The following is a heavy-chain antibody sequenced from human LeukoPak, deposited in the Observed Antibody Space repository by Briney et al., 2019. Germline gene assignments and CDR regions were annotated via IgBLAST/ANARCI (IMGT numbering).Heavy chain of an antibody. V-gene: IGHV1-8*03. CDR3: ARATGGIFDAFDI. D-gene: IGHD3-16*01. CDR2: MNPNSGNT. CDR1: GYTFTSYD. Sequence: ASVKVSCKASGYTFTSYDTNWVRQATGQGLEWMGWMNPNSGNTGYAQKFQGRVTITRNTSISTAYMELSSLRSEDTAVYYCARATGGIFDAFDIWGQGTMVTVSS. J-gene: IGHJ3*02.